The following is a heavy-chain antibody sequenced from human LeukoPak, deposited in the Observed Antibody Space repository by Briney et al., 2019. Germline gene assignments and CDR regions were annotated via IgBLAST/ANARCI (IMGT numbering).Heavy chain of an antibody. Sequence: GGSLRLSCAASGFTFSNYAMHWVRQAPGKGLEWVAVISSDGSNKYYADSVKGRFTFSRDNSKNTLYLQMTSLRAEDTAVYYCARVNFAAAAMDVWGKGTAVTVSS. CDR2: ISSDGSNK. CDR3: ARVNFAAAAMDV. J-gene: IGHJ6*04. D-gene: IGHD6-13*01. CDR1: GFTFSNYA. V-gene: IGHV3-30*04.